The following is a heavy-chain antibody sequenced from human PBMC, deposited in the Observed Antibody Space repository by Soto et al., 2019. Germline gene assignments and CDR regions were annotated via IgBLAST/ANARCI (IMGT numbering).Heavy chain of an antibody. CDR3: ARGYDSSGYSYNWFDP. J-gene: IGHJ5*02. D-gene: IGHD3-22*01. CDR1: GGTFSSYA. V-gene: IGHV1-69*12. Sequence: QVQLVQSGAEVKKPGSSVKVSCKASGGTFSSYAISWVRQAPRQGLEWMGGIIPIFGTANYAQKFQGRVTITADESTSPAYMELSSLRSEDTAVYYFARGYDSSGYSYNWFDPWGQGTLVTVSS. CDR2: IIPIFGTA.